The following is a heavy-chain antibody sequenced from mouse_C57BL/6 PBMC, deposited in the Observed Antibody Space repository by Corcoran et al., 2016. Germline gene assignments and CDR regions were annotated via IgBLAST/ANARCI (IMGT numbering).Heavy chain of an antibody. CDR2: INPNNGGT. CDR1: GYTFTDYY. D-gene: IGHD2-4*01. Sequence: EVQLQQSGPELVKPGAAVKISCKASGYTFTDYYMNWVKQSHGKSLEWIGDINPNNGGTSYNQKFKGKATLTVDKSSSTAYMELRSLTSEDSAVYYCARGDDYLYYFDYWGQGTTLTVSS. CDR3: ARGDDYLYYFDY. J-gene: IGHJ2*01. V-gene: IGHV1-26*01.